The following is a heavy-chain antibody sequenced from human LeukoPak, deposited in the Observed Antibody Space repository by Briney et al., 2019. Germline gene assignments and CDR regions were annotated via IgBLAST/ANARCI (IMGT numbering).Heavy chain of an antibody. CDR1: GFTFSTYA. Sequence: PGGSLRLSCAASGFTFSTYAVNWVRQAPGKGLEWVSYISSGSGTIYYADSVKGRFTISRDNAKNSLYLQMNSLRDEDTAVYYCVREKLSWGQGTLVTVSS. D-gene: IGHD5-24*01. J-gene: IGHJ4*02. CDR2: ISSGSGTI. CDR3: VREKLS. V-gene: IGHV3-48*02.